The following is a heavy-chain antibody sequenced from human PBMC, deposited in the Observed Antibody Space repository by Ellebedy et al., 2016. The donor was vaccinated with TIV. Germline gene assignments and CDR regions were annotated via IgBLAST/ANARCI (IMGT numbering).Heavy chain of an antibody. CDR3: ARSRDRYYDFWSGYSDYYYYGMDV. D-gene: IGHD3-3*01. V-gene: IGHV1-69*06. Sequence: SVKVSCXASGGTFSSYAISWVRQAPGQGLEWMGGIIPIFGTANYAQKFQGRVTITADKSTSTAYMELSSLRSEDTAVYYCARSRDRYYDFWSGYSDYYYYGMDVWGQGTTVTVSS. CDR1: GGTFSSYA. J-gene: IGHJ6*02. CDR2: IIPIFGTA.